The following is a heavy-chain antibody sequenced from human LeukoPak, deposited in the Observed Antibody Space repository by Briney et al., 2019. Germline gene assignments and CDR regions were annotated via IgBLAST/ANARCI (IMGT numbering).Heavy chain of an antibody. CDR2: ISSSGSAI. Sequence: GGSLRLSCAASGXTLSNAWMNWVSQAPGKGLEWVSYISSSGSAIYYADSVKGRFTISRDNAKNSLYLQMNSLRAEDTAVYYCARRGDGYNSFDYWGQGTPVTVSS. CDR3: ARRGDGYNSFDY. V-gene: IGHV3-48*04. CDR1: GXTLSNAW. D-gene: IGHD5-24*01. J-gene: IGHJ4*02.